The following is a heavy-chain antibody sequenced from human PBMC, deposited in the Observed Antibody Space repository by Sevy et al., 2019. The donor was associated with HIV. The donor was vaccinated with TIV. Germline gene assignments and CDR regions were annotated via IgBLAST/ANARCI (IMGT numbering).Heavy chain of an antibody. CDR3: AHRRSKGITITEFDF. CDR1: GFSFNTSGVG. Sequence: SGPTLVKPTQTLTLTCTFSGFSFNTSGVGVGWIRQPPGKALEWLAMIFWDDDNRYSPSLKSRLTITKETSKDQVVLTMANMDPVDTGTYYCAHRRSKGITITEFDFWGQGTLVTVSS. CDR2: IFWDDDN. J-gene: IGHJ4*02. V-gene: IGHV2-5*02. D-gene: IGHD3-9*01.